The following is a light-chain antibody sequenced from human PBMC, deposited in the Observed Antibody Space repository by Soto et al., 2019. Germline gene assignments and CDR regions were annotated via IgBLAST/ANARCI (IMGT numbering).Light chain of an antibody. Sequence: ESLFIHSTGTLSFSPGERATLSFRASQISSTSLAWYQQKPGQAPRLLIYGTSSRATGIPDRFSGSGSGTDFTLTISRLEPEDIAVYYCQQYDSSPPITFGQGTRLEI. CDR3: QQYDSSPPIT. CDR1: QISSTS. J-gene: IGKJ5*01. CDR2: GTS. V-gene: IGKV3-20*01.